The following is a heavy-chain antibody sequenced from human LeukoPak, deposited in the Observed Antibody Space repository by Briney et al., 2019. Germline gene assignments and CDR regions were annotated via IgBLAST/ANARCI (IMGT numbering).Heavy chain of an antibody. V-gene: IGHV3-23*01. D-gene: IGHD3-3*01. CDR2: ISGSGGST. Sequence: GSLRLSCAASGFTFSSYAMSWVRQAPGKGLEWVSAISGSGGSTYYADSVKGRFTISRDNSKNTLYLQMNSLRAEDTAVYYCAKIPPPRFLEWLFHYYGMDVWGQGTTVTVSS. J-gene: IGHJ6*02. CDR3: AKIPPPRFLEWLFHYYGMDV. CDR1: GFTFSSYA.